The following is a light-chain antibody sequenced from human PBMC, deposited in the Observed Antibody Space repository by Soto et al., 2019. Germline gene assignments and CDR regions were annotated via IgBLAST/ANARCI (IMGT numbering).Light chain of an antibody. CDR3: CSYAGSYTLLVV. CDR1: SSDGGGYHY. J-gene: IGLJ2*01. CDR2: DVS. Sequence: QSALTQPRSVSGSPGQSVTISCTGTSSDGGGYHYVSWYQQHQGKAPKLMIYDVSKRPSGVPDRFAGSKSGNTASLTISGLQAEDEADYYCCSYAGSYTLLVVFGGGTKVTVL. V-gene: IGLV2-11*01.